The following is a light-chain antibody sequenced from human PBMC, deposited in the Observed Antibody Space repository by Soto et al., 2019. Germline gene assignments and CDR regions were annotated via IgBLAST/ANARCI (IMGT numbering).Light chain of an antibody. V-gene: IGKV3-20*01. CDR1: QSVSSNY. CDR2: GAS. CDR3: QQYGSLSWT. J-gene: IGKJ1*01. Sequence: DILLRQSPGTLSLSPGERATLSCRASQSVSSNYLAWYQQKPGQAPRLLIYGASTRATGVPDRFSGSGSGTDFTLTISRLEPEDFAVYHCQQYGSLSWTFGQGTKV.